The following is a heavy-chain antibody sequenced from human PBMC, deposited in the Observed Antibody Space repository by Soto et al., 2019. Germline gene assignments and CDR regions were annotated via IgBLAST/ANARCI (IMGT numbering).Heavy chain of an antibody. V-gene: IGHV3-23*01. Sequence: EVQLLESGGGLVQPGGSLRLSCAASGFTFSSFAMSWVRQAPGKGLEWVSAIGGSGGGTYHADSVKGRFTISRDNSKNTLYLQMNSLRAEDTDLYYCASDEGNYFDYWGQGTVVTVSS. CDR3: ASDEGNYFDY. D-gene: IGHD3-10*01. CDR2: IGGSGGGT. J-gene: IGHJ4*02. CDR1: GFTFSSFA.